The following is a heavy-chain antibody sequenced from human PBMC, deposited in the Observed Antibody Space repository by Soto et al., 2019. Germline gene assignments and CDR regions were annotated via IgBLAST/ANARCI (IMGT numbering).Heavy chain of an antibody. V-gene: IGHV3-53*01. J-gene: IGHJ6*02. Sequence: VGSLRLSGAASGFSVSRAYMTWVRQAPGKGLEWVSVIYSSGSTYYADSVKGRFAISRDSSENIMYLQMNSLRVEDTAVYYCARDVGSITLIRGVLNSYYYAMDVWGQGATVTVSS. CDR2: IYSSGST. CDR1: GFSVSRAY. D-gene: IGHD3-10*01. CDR3: ARDVGSITLIRGVLNSYYYAMDV.